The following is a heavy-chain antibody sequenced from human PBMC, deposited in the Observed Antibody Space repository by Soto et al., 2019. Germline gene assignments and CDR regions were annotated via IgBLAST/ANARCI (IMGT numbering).Heavy chain of an antibody. V-gene: IGHV4-38-2*01. Sequence: SETLSLTCAVSGFFISSGNYWGCIRKPPGKGLEWIGSIFHGGNTYYNPSLKSRVTISVDMSKNQFSLKLNSVTAADTAVYYCARARWYDAFDVWGQGTVVTVSS. CDR3: ARARWYDAFDV. J-gene: IGHJ3*01. CDR2: IFHGGNT. CDR1: GFFISSGNY. D-gene: IGHD2-15*01.